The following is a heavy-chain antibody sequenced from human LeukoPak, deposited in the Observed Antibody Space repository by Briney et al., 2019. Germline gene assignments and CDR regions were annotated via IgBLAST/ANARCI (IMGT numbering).Heavy chain of an antibody. D-gene: IGHD3-3*01. CDR1: GGTFSSYA. CDR3: ARVGGDRITIFGHFDY. J-gene: IGHJ4*02. V-gene: IGHV1-69*13. CDR2: IIPIFGTA. Sequence: RASVKVSCKASGGTFSSYAISWVRQAPGQGLEWMGGIIPIFGTANYAQKFQGRVTITADESTSTAYMELSSLRSEDTAVYYCARVGGDRITIFGHFDYWGQGTLVTVSS.